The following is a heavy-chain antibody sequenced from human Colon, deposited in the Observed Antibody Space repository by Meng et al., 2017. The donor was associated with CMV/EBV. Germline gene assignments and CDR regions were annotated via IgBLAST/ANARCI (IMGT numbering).Heavy chain of an antibody. Sequence: QLQLREAGPGLCNPSETRPLTCTFSGASSPSYYWDWIRQPAGKGLEWIGRVYISGNTNYNPSLKSRVTMSIDTSKNQLSLNIRSVTAADTAVYYCARDSNLSGLTYWGQGTLVTVSS. CDR1: GASSPSYY. V-gene: IGHV4-4*07. J-gene: IGHJ4*02. D-gene: IGHD3-10*01. CDR2: VYISGNT. CDR3: ARDSNLSGLTY.